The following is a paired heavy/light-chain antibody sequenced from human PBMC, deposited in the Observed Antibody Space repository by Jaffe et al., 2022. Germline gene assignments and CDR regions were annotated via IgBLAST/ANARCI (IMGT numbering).Light chain of an antibody. J-gene: IGKJ1*01. Sequence: EIVMTQSPATLSVSPGEGATLSCRASQSVSSHVAWYQHKPGQAPRLLIYSASTRATGIPARFSGSGSGTEFTLTISSLQSEDFAVYYCQQHNNWPRTFGQGTKVEIK. CDR2: SAS. CDR3: QQHNNWPRT. CDR1: QSVSSH. V-gene: IGKV3-15*01.
Heavy chain of an antibody. V-gene: IGHV4-59*01. D-gene: IGHD6-13*01. J-gene: IGHJ3*01. CDR3: AGDPPPAGADAVDF. CDR2: ISYNGDT. Sequence: QVQLQESGPGLVKPSETLSLTCAVSGGSISSYYWSWFRQPPGKRLELIGYISYNGDTNYNPSLNSRVTISVDKSKNQFSLKLTSVTAADTAMYYCAGDPPPAGADAVDFWGQGTMVTVSS. CDR1: GGSISSYY.